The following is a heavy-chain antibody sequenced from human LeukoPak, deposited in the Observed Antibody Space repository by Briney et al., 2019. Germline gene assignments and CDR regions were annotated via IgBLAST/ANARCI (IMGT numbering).Heavy chain of an antibody. D-gene: IGHD6-13*01. CDR1: GFTFSSYG. J-gene: IGHJ4*02. CDR2: ISYDGSNK. V-gene: IGHV3-30*18. Sequence: PGGSLRLSCAASGFTFSSYGMHWVRQAPGKGLEWVAVISYDGSNKYYADSVKGRFTISRDNSKNTLYLQMNSLRAEDTAVYYCAKAWQQLVNWGQGTLVTVSS. CDR3: AKAWQQLVN.